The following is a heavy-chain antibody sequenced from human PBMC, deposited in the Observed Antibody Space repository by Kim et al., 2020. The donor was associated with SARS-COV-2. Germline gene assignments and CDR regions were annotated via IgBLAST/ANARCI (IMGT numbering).Heavy chain of an antibody. CDR3: ARDGITIFGVVITYYFDY. CDR1: GYTFTSYD. J-gene: IGHJ4*02. D-gene: IGHD3-3*01. CDR2: MNPNSGNT. Sequence: ASVKVSCKASGYTFTSYDINWVRQATGQGLEWMGWMNPNSGNTGYAQKFQGRVTMTRNTSISTAYMELSSLRSEDTAVYYCARDGITIFGVVITYYFDYWGQGTLVTVSS. V-gene: IGHV1-8*01.